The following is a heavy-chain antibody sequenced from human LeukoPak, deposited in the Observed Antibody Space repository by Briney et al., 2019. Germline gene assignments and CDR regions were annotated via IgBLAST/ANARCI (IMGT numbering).Heavy chain of an antibody. V-gene: IGHV3-48*01. CDR2: ISSSSSTI. Sequence: GGSLRLSCAASGFTFSSYSMNWVRQAPGKGLEWVSYISSSSSTIYYADSVKGRFTISRDNAKNSLYLQMNSLRAEDTAVYYCARGHDSSAFHALDSWGHGTLVTVSS. D-gene: IGHD3-22*01. CDR3: ARGHDSSAFHALDS. J-gene: IGHJ5*01. CDR1: GFTFSSYS.